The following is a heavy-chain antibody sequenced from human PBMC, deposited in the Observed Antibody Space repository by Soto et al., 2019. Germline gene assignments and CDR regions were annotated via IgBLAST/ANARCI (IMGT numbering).Heavy chain of an antibody. Sequence: GPSVKVSCQASGYTFTGYYMHWVRQAPGQGLEWMGWINPNSGGTNYAQKFQGWVTMTRDTSISTAYMELSRLRADDTAVYYCARVVVPTTATTSNWFDPWGQGTPVTVSS. CDR1: GYTFTGYY. V-gene: IGHV1-2*04. CDR2: INPNSGGT. D-gene: IGHD4-17*01. J-gene: IGHJ5*02. CDR3: ARVVVPTTATTSNWFDP.